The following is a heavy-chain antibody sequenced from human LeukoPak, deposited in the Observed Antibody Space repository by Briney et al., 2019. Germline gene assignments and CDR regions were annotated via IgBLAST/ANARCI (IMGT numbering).Heavy chain of an antibody. J-gene: IGHJ4*02. V-gene: IGHV4-59*01. CDR1: GGSITGYY. CDR2: VFYEGGT. D-gene: IGHD3-10*01. CDR3: ARGKIWSPVYLSH. Sequence: PSETLSLTCTVSGGSITGYYWSWIRQPPGKGLEWVGYVFYEGGTLYNPSLKSRVTISVDTSKTQFSLKLSSVTAADTAVYYCARGKIWSPVYLSHWGQGTLVTVSS.